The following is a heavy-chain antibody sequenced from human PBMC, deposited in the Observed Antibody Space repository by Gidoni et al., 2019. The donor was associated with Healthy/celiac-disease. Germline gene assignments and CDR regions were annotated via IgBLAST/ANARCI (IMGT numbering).Heavy chain of an antibody. Sequence: QVQLVQSGAEVKKPGSSVKVSCKASGGTFSSYAISWVRQAPGQGLERMGGIIPIFGTAHYAQKLQCRVTITADESTSTAYMELSSLRSEDTAVYYCARDSDVVANFDYWGQGTLVTVSS. V-gene: IGHV1-69*01. CDR1: GGTFSSYA. D-gene: IGHD2-15*01. CDR2: IIPIFGTA. J-gene: IGHJ4*02. CDR3: ARDSDVVANFDY.